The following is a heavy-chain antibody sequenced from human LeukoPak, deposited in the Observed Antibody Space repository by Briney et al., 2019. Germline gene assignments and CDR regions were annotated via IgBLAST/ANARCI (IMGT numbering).Heavy chain of an antibody. V-gene: IGHV4-59*10. CDR3: ARLITGTTTAFDI. J-gene: IGHJ3*02. CDR2: VYTSGST. Sequence: SETLSLTCAVYGGSFSGYYWTWIRQPAGKGLEWIGRVYTSGSTHYNPSLKTRLTMSVDTSKNQFSLKLSSVSAADTAVYYCARLITGTTTAFDIWGQGTMVTVSS. CDR1: GGSFSGYY. D-gene: IGHD1-7*01.